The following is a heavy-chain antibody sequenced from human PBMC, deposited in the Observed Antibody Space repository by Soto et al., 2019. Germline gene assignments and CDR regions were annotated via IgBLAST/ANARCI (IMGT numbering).Heavy chain of an antibody. D-gene: IGHD2-15*01. Sequence: EVHLVESGGDLVQPGGSLRLSCVASGFSFSSYSMNWVRQAPGKGLEWVSDISSSSTTIDYADSVKGRFTISRDNAKNSLYRQMNSLRAEDTAVYYCARDREYCSGGRCYETGSDYWGQGTLVTVSS. CDR3: ARDREYCSGGRCYETGSDY. J-gene: IGHJ4*02. V-gene: IGHV3-48*01. CDR1: GFSFSSYS. CDR2: ISSSSTTI.